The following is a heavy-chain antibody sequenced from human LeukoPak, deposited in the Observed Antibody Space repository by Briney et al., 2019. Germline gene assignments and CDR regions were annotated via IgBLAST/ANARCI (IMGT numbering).Heavy chain of an antibody. CDR3: ARVGDGLNDAFDI. D-gene: IGHD5-24*01. V-gene: IGHV1-2*06. Sequence: ASVNVSCKASGYTFTGYYMNWVRQAPGQGLEWLGRINPNTGGTNFAQSLQGRVTMTRDTSITTAYMELNRLRSDDTAVYYCARVGDGLNDAFDIWGQGTMVTVSS. CDR2: INPNTGGT. J-gene: IGHJ3*02. CDR1: GYTFTGYY.